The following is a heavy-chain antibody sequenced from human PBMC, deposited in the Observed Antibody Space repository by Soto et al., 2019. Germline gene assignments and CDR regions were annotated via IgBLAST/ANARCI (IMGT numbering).Heavy chain of an antibody. V-gene: IGHV4-39*01. CDR2: IYYSGST. CDR3: ARHSCSSTSCYGYYFDY. J-gene: IGHJ4*02. Sequence: SETLSLTCTVSGGSISSSSYYWGWIRQPPGKGQERIGSIYYSGSTYYNPSLKSRVTISVDTSKNQFSLKLSFVTAADTSVYYCARHSCSSTSCYGYYFDYWGQGTLVTVSS. CDR1: GGSISSSSYY. D-gene: IGHD2-2*01.